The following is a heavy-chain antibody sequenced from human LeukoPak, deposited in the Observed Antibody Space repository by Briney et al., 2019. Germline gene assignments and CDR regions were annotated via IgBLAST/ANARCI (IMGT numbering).Heavy chain of an antibody. Sequence: PGGSLRLSCAASGXTFSSYEMNWVRQAPGKGLEWVSYISSSGSTIYYADSVKGRFTISRDNARNSLYLQMNSLRAEDTAVYYCARGYCSGGSCYPDYFDYWGQGTLVTVSS. D-gene: IGHD2-15*01. CDR2: ISSSGSTI. CDR1: GXTFSSYE. V-gene: IGHV3-48*03. J-gene: IGHJ4*02. CDR3: ARGYCSGGSCYPDYFDY.